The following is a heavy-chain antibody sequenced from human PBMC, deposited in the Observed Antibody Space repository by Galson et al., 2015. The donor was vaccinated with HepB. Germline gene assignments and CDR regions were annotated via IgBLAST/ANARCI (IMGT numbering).Heavy chain of an antibody. V-gene: IGHV5-10-1*01. D-gene: IGHD2-2*01. CDR1: GYSFTSYW. J-gene: IGHJ5*02. CDR3: ARLDGGTPIVVVPAAHH. Sequence: QSGAEVKKPGESLRISCKGSGYSFTSYWISWVRQMPGKGLEWMGRIDPSDSYTNYSPSFQGHVTISADKSISTAYLQWSSLKASDTAMYYCARLDGGTPIVVVPAAHHWGQGTLVTVSS. CDR2: IDPSDSYT.